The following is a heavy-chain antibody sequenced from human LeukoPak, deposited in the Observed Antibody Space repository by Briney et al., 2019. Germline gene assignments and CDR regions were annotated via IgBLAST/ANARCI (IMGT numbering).Heavy chain of an antibody. D-gene: IGHD3-22*01. CDR2: IYYSGST. J-gene: IGHJ3*02. Sequence: SETLSLTCTVSGGSISSSSYYWSWIRQPPGKGLEWIGYIYYSGSTNYNPSLKSRVTISVDTSKNQFSLKLSSVTAADTAVYYCARDYYDSSGYWTYAFDIWGQGTMVTVSS. V-gene: IGHV4-61*01. CDR3: ARDYYDSSGYWTYAFDI. CDR1: GGSISSSSYY.